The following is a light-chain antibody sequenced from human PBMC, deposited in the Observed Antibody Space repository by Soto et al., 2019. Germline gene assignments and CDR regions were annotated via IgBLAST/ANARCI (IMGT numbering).Light chain of an antibody. Sequence: DIQMTQSPSSLSASVGDRVTITCQASQDISNNLNWYQHKPGKAPKLLIYHASNLEAGVPSRFSGSGSGTDFTFTISSLQPEDIAAYFCHQYDNLPLTFGPGTKVDIK. V-gene: IGKV1-33*01. CDR2: HAS. J-gene: IGKJ3*01. CDR1: QDISNN. CDR3: HQYDNLPLT.